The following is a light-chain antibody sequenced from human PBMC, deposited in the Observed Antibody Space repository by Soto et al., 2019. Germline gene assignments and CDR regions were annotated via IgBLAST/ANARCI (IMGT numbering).Light chain of an antibody. V-gene: IGKV1-9*01. CDR2: AAS. CDR1: QGISSY. J-gene: IGKJ4*01. CDR3: QQLKIYPLT. Sequence: DIQLTQSPSFLSASVGDRVTITCRASQGISSYLAWYQQKPGKAPKLLIYAASTLQSGVPSRFSGSGSGTEFTLTISSLQPEDFATYYCQQLKIYPLTFGGGTKVDIK.